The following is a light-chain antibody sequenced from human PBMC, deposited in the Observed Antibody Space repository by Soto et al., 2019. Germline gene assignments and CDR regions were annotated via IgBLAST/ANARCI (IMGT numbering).Light chain of an antibody. CDR2: DVS. CDR1: SSDVGGYNY. Sequence: SALTQPASVSGSPGQSITISCTGTSSDVGGYNYVSLYQQHPGKAPKLMIYDVSNRPSGVSNRFSGSKSGNTASLTISGLQAEDEADYYCSSYTSSSAFVFGTGTKVTVL. CDR3: SSYTSSSAFV. J-gene: IGLJ1*01. V-gene: IGLV2-14*01.